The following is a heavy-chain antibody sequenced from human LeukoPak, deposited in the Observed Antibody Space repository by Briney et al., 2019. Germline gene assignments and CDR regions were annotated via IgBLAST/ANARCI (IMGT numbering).Heavy chain of an antibody. Sequence: SETLSLTCTVSGGSISSYYWSWIRRPPGKGLEWIGYIYYSGSTNYNPSLKSRVTIPVDTSKNQFSLKLSSVTAADTAVYYCARQGVAAAGTDYYYGMDVWGQGTTVTVSS. CDR1: GGSISSYY. CDR2: IYYSGST. J-gene: IGHJ6*02. V-gene: IGHV4-59*08. D-gene: IGHD6-13*01. CDR3: ARQGVAAAGTDYYYGMDV.